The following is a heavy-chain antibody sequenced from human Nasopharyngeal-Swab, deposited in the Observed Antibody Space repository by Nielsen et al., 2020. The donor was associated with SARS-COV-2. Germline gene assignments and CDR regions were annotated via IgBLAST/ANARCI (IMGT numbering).Heavy chain of an antibody. CDR1: GFTFNNYN. J-gene: IGHJ6*02. CDR2: ISSSSSYI. CDR3: ARDGLDYDFWSAYFMDV. D-gene: IGHD3-3*01. Sequence: GEYLKTSCAASGFTFNNYNFNWVRQAPGKGQEWVSSISSSSSYIYYADSVKGRFTISRDNAKNSLYLQMNSLRAEDTAVYYCARDGLDYDFWSAYFMDVWGQGTTVTVSS. V-gene: IGHV3-21*01.